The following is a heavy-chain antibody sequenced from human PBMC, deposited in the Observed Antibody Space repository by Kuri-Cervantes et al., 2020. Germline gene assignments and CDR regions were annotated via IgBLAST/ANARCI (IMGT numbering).Heavy chain of an antibody. V-gene: IGHV3-7*01. CDR1: GFTFSSYW. Sequence: GESLKISCAASGFTFSSYWMSWVRQAPGKGLEWVANIKQDGSEKYYVDSVKGRFTISRDNAKNSLYLQMNSLRAEDTAVYYCARSAIHNCGSTSCRNYYYGMDVWGQGTTVTVSS. J-gene: IGHJ6*02. CDR2: IKQDGSEK. CDR3: ARSAIHNCGSTSCRNYYYGMDV. D-gene: IGHD2-2*01.